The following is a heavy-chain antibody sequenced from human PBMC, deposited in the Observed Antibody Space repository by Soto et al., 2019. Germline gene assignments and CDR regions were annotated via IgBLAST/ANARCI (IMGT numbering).Heavy chain of an antibody. J-gene: IGHJ4*02. CDR1: GGSISSYY. CDR3: ARAHTVTTLFDY. Sequence: SETLSLTCTVSGGSISSYYWSWIRQPPGKGLEWIGYIYYSGSTNYNPSLKSRVTISVDRSKNQFSLKLSSVTAADTAVYYCARAHTVTTLFDYWGQGTLVTVSS. D-gene: IGHD4-17*01. V-gene: IGHV4-59*12. CDR2: IYYSGST.